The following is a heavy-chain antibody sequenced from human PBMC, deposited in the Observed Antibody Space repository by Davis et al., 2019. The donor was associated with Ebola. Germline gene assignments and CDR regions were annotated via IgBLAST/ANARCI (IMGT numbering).Heavy chain of an antibody. D-gene: IGHD1-26*01. CDR1: GLTVSSNF. V-gene: IGHV3-53*01. J-gene: IGHJ4*02. CDR2: IYSGGDT. Sequence: GESLKISCAASGLTVSSNFMSWVRQAPGKGLEWVSLIYSGGDTYYADSVRGRFTISRDISKNTLYLQMNNLRVEDTAVYYCATLPGYYWGQGTLVTVSS. CDR3: ATLPGYY.